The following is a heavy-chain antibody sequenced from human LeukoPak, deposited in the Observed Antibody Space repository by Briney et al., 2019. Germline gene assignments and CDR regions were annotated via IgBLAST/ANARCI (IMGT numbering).Heavy chain of an antibody. CDR3: TVTDIVVVPADEDYMDV. D-gene: IGHD2-2*01. CDR1: GFTVCNNY. CDR2: IYSAGNT. V-gene: IGHV3-66*01. J-gene: IGHJ6*03. Sequence: GGSLRLSCAASGFTVCNNYMSWVRQAPGKGLEWVSVIYSAGNTYYADSVKGRFTISRDNSKNTLYLQMNSLRAEDTAVYYCTVTDIVVVPADEDYMDVWGKGTTVTVSS.